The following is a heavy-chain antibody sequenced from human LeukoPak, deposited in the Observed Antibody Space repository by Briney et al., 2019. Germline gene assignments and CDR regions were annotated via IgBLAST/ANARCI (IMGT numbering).Heavy chain of an antibody. CDR1: GGTFSSYA. J-gene: IGHJ5*02. D-gene: IGHD3-3*01. V-gene: IGHV1-69*05. CDR2: IIPIFGTA. CDR3: ARSNLAGSGYYLSRNWFDP. Sequence: SVKVSCKASGGTFSSYAISWVRQAPGQGLEWMGGIIPIFGTANYAQKFQGRVTITTDESTSTAYMELSSLRSEDTAVYYCARSNLAGSGYYLSRNWFDPWGQGTLVPVSS.